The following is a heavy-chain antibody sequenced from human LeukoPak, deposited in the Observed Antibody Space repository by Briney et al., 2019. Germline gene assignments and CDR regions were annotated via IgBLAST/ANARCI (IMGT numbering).Heavy chain of an antibody. V-gene: IGHV4-38-2*01. CDR3: ARQLLGYCSGGTCFTYYFDY. D-gene: IGHD2-15*01. CDR1: GYSISSGFW. J-gene: IGHJ4*02. Sequence: SETLSLTCGVSGYSISSGFWWGWIRQPPGKGLEWIGSTYDSGTTYYNPSLKSRVTISADTSKNQFSLKLSSVTAADTAVYYCARQLLGYCSGGTCFTYYFDYWGQGTLVTVSS. CDR2: TYDSGTT.